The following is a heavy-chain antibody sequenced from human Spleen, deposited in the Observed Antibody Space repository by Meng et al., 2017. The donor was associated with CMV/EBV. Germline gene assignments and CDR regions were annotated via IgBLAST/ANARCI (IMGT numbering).Heavy chain of an antibody. D-gene: IGHD3-3*01. CDR2: IGNSDMTV. CDR1: GFTFSNYY. V-gene: IGHV3-11*01. CDR3: ARDQTWDDFWSGSPPGNYYYYYGMDV. Sequence: GGSLRLSCAASGFTFSNYYMSWIRQAPGKGLEWVSYIGNSDMTVYYADSVMGRFTISRDNTKNSLYLQMNSLRAEDTAVYYCARDQTWDDFWSGSPPGNYYYYYGMDVWGQGTTVTVSS. J-gene: IGHJ6*02.